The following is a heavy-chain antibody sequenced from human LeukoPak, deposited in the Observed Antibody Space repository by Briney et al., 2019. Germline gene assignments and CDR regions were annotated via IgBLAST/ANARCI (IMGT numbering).Heavy chain of an antibody. Sequence: GRSLRLSCAASGFTFSSYAMHWVRQAPGKGLEWVAVISYGGSNKYYADSVKGRFTISRDNSKNTLYLQMNSLRAEDTAVYYCAGYFARTGYYAEGFDIWGQGTMVTVSS. D-gene: IGHD3/OR15-3a*01. V-gene: IGHV3-30-3*01. CDR1: GFTFSSYA. J-gene: IGHJ3*02. CDR2: ISYGGSNK. CDR3: AGYFARTGYYAEGFDI.